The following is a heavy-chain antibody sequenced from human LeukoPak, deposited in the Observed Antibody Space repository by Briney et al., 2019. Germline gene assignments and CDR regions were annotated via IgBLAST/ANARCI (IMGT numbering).Heavy chain of an antibody. CDR2: ISWDGGST. CDR1: GFTFSSYS. CDR3: AKDINDYGELRAFHY. J-gene: IGHJ4*02. Sequence: GGSLRLSCAASGFTFSSYSMNWVRQAPGKGLEWVSLISWDGGSTYYADSVKGRFTISRDNSKNSPYLQMNSLRAEDTALYYCAKDINDYGELRAFHYWGQGTLVTVSS. V-gene: IGHV3-43D*03. D-gene: IGHD4-17*01.